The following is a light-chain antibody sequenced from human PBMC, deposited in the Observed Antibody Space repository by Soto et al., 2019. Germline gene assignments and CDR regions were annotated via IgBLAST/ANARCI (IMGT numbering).Light chain of an antibody. J-gene: IGLJ3*02. Sequence: QSVLTQPPSASGTPGQRVTMSCSGSSSNIGTNTVNWYQQLPGTAPKLLIYTNNQRPSGVPDRFSSSKSGTSASLAINGLQSEDAADYYCAAWDDSLKGPVFGGGTKLTVL. CDR1: SSNIGTNT. CDR2: TNN. V-gene: IGLV1-44*01. CDR3: AAWDDSLKGPV.